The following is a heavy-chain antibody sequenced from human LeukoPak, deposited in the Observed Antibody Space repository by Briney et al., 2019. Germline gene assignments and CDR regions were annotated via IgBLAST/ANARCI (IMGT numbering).Heavy chain of an antibody. CDR1: GFTFSSYG. J-gene: IGHJ4*02. CDR3: LRGVRAPDY. CDR2: IKQDGSEK. V-gene: IGHV3-7*01. Sequence: PGGSLRLSCAASGFTFSSYGMHWVRQAPGKGLEWVANIKQDGSEKYYVDSVKGRFTISRDNAKNSLYLQMNSLRAEDTAVYYCLRGVRAPDYWGQGTLVTVSS.